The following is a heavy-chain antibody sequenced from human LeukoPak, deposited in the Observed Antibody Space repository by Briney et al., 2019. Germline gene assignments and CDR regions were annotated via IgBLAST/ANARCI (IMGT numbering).Heavy chain of an antibody. CDR3: ASLAVLWFGELSHFDY. D-gene: IGHD3-10*01. CDR1: GGSISSGDYY. J-gene: IGHJ4*02. CDR2: IYYSGST. V-gene: IGHV4-30-4*01. Sequence: PSETLSLTCTVSGGSISSGDYYWSWIRQPPGKGLEWIGYIYYSGSTYYNPSLKSRVTISVDTSKNQFSLKLSSVTAADTAVYYCASLAVLWFGELSHFDYWGQGTLVTVSS.